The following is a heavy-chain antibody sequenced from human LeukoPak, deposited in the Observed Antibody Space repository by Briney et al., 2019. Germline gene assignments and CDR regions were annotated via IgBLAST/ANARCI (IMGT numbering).Heavy chain of an antibody. CDR2: IIGSGGST. V-gene: IGHV3-23*01. CDR3: AKPRDSSGYYYVPFDY. J-gene: IGHJ4*02. Sequence: QPGGSLRLSCAASGFTFSSYAMSWVRQAPGKGLSWVSPIIGSGGSTYYADSVKGRFTISRDNSKNTLYLQMNSLRAEDTAVYYCAKPRDSSGYYYVPFDYWGQGTLVTVSS. CDR1: GFTFSSYA. D-gene: IGHD3-22*01.